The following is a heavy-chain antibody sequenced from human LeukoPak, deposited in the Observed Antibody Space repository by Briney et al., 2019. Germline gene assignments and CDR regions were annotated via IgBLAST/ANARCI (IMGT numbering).Heavy chain of an antibody. CDR2: ISSSSSYI. J-gene: IGHJ6*02. CDR1: GFTFSSYS. CDR3: ARDRIVVVTAIGLYYYYGMDV. Sequence: GGSLRLSCAASGFTFSSYSMNWVRQAPGKGLEWVSSISSSSSYIYYADSVKGRFTISRDNAKNSLYLQMNSLRAEDTAVYYCARDRIVVVTAIGLYYYYGMDVWGQGTTVTVSS. V-gene: IGHV3-21*04. D-gene: IGHD2-21*02.